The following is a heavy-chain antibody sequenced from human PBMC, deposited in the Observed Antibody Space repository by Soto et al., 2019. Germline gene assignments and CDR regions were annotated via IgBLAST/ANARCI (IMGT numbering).Heavy chain of an antibody. CDR2: ISSSSSYI. CDR3: ATFDPTGDYGN. J-gene: IGHJ4*02. CDR1: GFTFSSYS. D-gene: IGHD4-17*01. Sequence: EVQLVESGGGLVKPGGSLRLSCAASGFTFSSYSMNWVRQAPGKGLEWVSSISSSSSYIYYADSVKGRFTISRDNAKNSLYLQMNSLRAEDTAVYYCATFDPTGDYGNWGQGTLVTVSS. V-gene: IGHV3-21*01.